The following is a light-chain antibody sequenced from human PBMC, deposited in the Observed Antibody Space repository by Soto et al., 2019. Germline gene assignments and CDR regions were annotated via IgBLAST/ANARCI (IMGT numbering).Light chain of an antibody. J-gene: IGLJ1*01. CDR2: EVN. CDR1: SSDIGVYNY. CDR3: SSYTTSNTYV. V-gene: IGLV2-14*01. Sequence: QSALTQPASVSGSPGQSITFSCTGTSSDIGVYNYVSWYQQHPGKAPKLMIYEVNNRPSGVSHRFSGSKSGKTASLTISGLQAADEADYYCSSYTTSNTYVFGTGTKLTVL.